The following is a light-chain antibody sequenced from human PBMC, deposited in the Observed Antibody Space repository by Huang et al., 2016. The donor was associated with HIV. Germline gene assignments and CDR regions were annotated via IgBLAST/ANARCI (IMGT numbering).Light chain of an antibody. Sequence: VLTQSPATLSLSPGERATLSCRASQSVSNYLAWYQQKPAQAPRLLIYDTSKRATGVPARFSGSGSGTDFTLTISSLEPEDFAVYYCQQRSGQLIFGGGTKVEMK. V-gene: IGKV3-11*01. CDR1: QSVSNY. CDR3: QQRSGQLI. J-gene: IGKJ4*01. CDR2: DTS.